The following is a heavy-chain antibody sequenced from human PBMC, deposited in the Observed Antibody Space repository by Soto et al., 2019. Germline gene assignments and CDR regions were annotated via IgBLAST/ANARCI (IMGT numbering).Heavy chain of an antibody. CDR1: GFTFEDYT. D-gene: IGHD3-16*01. Sequence: EVQLVESGGDVVQPGGSLRLSCAASGFTFEDYTIHWVRQAPGKALEWVSLISWDGGTTYYTHSVKGRFTISRDNSKNSLDRQMNSLRPEDTAVYYCAKDGSQKDDDGNWLGSWGQGTLVTVSS. CDR3: AKDGSQKDDDGNWLGS. J-gene: IGHJ5*01. CDR2: ISWDGGTT. V-gene: IGHV3-43*01.